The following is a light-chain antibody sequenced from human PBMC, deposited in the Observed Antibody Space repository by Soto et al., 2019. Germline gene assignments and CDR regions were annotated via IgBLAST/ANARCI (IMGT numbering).Light chain of an antibody. CDR3: AAWDDSLSGPV. CDR2: NNN. V-gene: IGLV1-47*02. J-gene: IGLJ3*02. CDR1: TSNLGSHF. Sequence: QSVLTQPPSASGTPGQRVTISCSGSTSNLGSHFVYWYQQLPGTAPKLLIYNNNQRPSGVPDRFSGSKSGTSASLAISGLRSDDESDYYCAAWDDSLSGPVFGGGTQVTVL.